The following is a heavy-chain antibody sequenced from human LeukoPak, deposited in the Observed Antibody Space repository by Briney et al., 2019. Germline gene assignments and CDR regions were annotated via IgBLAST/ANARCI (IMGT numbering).Heavy chain of an antibody. CDR3: ARGTSFRHYYYYYMDV. Sequence: GGSLRLSCAASGFTFSSYEMNWVRQAPGKGLEWVSYISSSGSTIYYADSVKGRFTISRDNAKNSLYLQMNSLRAEDTAVYYCARGTSFRHYYYYYMDVWGKGTTVTVSS. D-gene: IGHD2-2*01. CDR1: GFTFSSYE. V-gene: IGHV3-48*03. CDR2: ISSSGSTI. J-gene: IGHJ6*03.